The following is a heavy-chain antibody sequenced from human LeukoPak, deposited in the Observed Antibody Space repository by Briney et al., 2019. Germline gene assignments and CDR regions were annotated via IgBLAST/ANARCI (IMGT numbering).Heavy chain of an antibody. Sequence: PGGSLRLSCAASGFTFSSYAMHWVRQAPGKGLEYVSAISSNGGSTYYANSVKGRFTISRDNSKNTLYLQMGSLRAEDMAVYYCARDRGQLWYDFFDYWGQGTLVTVSS. CDR3: ARDRGQLWYDFFDY. J-gene: IGHJ4*02. D-gene: IGHD5-18*01. CDR2: ISSNGGST. V-gene: IGHV3-64*01. CDR1: GFTFSSYA.